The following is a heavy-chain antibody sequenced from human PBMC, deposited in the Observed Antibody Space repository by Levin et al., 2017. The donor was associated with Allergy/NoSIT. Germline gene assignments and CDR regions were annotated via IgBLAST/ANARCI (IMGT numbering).Heavy chain of an antibody. CDR2: IYYSGST. CDR1: GGSISSGGYY. D-gene: IGHD6-13*01. V-gene: IGHV4-31*03. Sequence: SETLSLTCTVSGGSISSGGYYWSWIRQHPGKGLEWIGYIYYSGSTYYNPSLKSRVTISVDTSKNQFSLKLSSVTAADTAVYYCARARNGQQQLLHFDYWGQGTLVTVSS. CDR3: ARARNGQQQLLHFDY. J-gene: IGHJ4*02.